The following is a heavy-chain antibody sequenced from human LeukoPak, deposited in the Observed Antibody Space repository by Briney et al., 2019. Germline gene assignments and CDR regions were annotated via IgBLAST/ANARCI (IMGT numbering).Heavy chain of an antibody. D-gene: IGHD2-15*01. J-gene: IGHJ4*02. CDR2: IYYSGST. CDR1: GGSISSYY. Sequence: PSETLSLTCTVSGGSISSYYWSWIRQPPGKGLEWIGYIYYSGSTNYNPSLKSRVTISVDTSKNQFSLKLSSVTAADTAVYYCARFCSGGSCYSGVRDYWGQGTLVTVSS. V-gene: IGHV4-59*01. CDR3: ARFCSGGSCYSGVRDY.